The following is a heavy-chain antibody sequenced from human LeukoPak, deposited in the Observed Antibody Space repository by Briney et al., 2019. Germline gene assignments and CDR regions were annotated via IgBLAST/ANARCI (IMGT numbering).Heavy chain of an antibody. Sequence: GSLRLSCAVSGFSVSAHCMSWVRQAPGKGLECVSFLYTGGDTYYADSVKGRFTISRDIAKSSLFLQMNSLRADDTAIYYCAASSTWIYGSWGQGTLVTVSS. V-gene: IGHV3-53*01. CDR1: GFSVSAHC. D-gene: IGHD3-10*01. CDR2: LYTGGDT. CDR3: AASSTWIYGS. J-gene: IGHJ4*02.